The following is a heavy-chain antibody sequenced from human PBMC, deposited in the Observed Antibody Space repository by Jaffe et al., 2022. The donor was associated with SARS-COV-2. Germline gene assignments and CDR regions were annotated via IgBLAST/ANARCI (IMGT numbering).Heavy chain of an antibody. CDR3: ARDSSRVGFDP. D-gene: IGHD6-13*01. CDR1: GGSISSYY. CDR2: IYYSGST. V-gene: IGHV4-59*01. Sequence: QVQLQESGPGLVKPSETLSLTCTVSGGSISSYYWSWIRQPPGKGLEWIGYIYYSGSTNYNPSLKSRVTISVDTSKNQFSLKLSSVTAADTAVYYCARDSSRVGFDPWGQGTLVTVSS. J-gene: IGHJ5*02.